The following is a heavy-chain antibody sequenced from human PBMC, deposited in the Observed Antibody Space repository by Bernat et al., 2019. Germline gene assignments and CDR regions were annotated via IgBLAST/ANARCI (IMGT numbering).Heavy chain of an antibody. J-gene: IGHJ4*02. Sequence: VQLVESGGGVVQPGRSLRLSCAASGFTFSSYAMHWVRQAPGKGLEWVSGISWNSGSIGYADSVKGRFTISRDNAKNSLYLQMNSLRAEDTALYYCAKDISSEAAAGVDYWGQGTLVTVSS. CDR2: ISWNSGSI. V-gene: IGHV3-9*01. CDR3: AKDISSEAAAGVDY. D-gene: IGHD6-13*01. CDR1: GFTFSSYA.